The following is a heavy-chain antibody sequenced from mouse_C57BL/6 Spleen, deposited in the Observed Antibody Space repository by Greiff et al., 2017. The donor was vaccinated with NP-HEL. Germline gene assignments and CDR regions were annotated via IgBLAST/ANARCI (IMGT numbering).Heavy chain of an antibody. V-gene: IGHV3-6*01. CDR2: ISYDGSN. D-gene: IGHD2-3*01. CDR3: ARRGYDDYDWYFDV. Sequence: EVKLMESGPGLVKPSQSLSLTCSVTGYSITSGYYWNWIRQFPGNKLEWMGYISYDGSNNYNPSLKNRISITRDTSKNQFFLKLNSVTTEDTATYYCARRGYDDYDWYFDVWGTGTTVTVSS. J-gene: IGHJ1*03. CDR1: GYSITSGYY.